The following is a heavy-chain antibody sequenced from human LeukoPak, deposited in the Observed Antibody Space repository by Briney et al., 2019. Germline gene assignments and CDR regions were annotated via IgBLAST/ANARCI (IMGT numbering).Heavy chain of an antibody. J-gene: IGHJ5*02. V-gene: IGHV4-39*07. CDR1: GGSISSSDYY. D-gene: IGHD2-8*01. CDR3: ARENYCTNGVCWAFDP. Sequence: SETLSLTCTVSGGSISSSDYYWSWIRQPPGRGLEWLGNIYYTGGTSYNPSLKSRVTFSVDTFNNQFSLHLSSVTAADTAVYYCARENYCTNGVCWAFDPWGQGTLVTVSS. CDR2: IYYTGGT.